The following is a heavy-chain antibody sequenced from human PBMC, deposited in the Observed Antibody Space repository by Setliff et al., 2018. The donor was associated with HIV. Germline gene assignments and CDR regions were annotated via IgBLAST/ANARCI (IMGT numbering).Heavy chain of an antibody. CDR3: ARGPRWLSQPFDY. CDR1: GGSFSGYY. D-gene: IGHD6-19*01. J-gene: IGHJ4*02. V-gene: IGHV4-34*01. Sequence: LSLTCAVYGGSFSGYYWSWIRQPPGKGLEWIGEINHSGSTNYNPSLKSRVTISVDTSKNQFSLKLSSVTAADTAVYYCARGPRWLSQPFDYWGQGTLVTVSS. CDR2: INHSGST.